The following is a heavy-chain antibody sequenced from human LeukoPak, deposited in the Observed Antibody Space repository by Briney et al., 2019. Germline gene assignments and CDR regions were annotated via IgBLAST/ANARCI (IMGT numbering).Heavy chain of an antibody. CDR3: ARDHRSGMTTVSTGFDY. J-gene: IGHJ4*02. Sequence: SQTLSLTCTVASGSISSLYWGWIRLSAGRGLGWIGRIHTSGSTNYNPSLQSRLTMSLDTSKNQFSLKLTSVTAANTAVYYCARDHRSGMTTVSTGFDYWGQGTLVTDSS. V-gene: IGHV4-4*07. D-gene: IGHD4-17*01. CDR2: IHTSGST. CDR1: SGSISSLY.